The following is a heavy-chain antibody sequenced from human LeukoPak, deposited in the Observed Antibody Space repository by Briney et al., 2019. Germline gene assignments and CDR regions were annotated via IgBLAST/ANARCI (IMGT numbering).Heavy chain of an antibody. D-gene: IGHD6-19*01. J-gene: IGHJ4*02. Sequence: PSETLSLTCSVSGGSISSYYWSWIRQPPGKGLEWIGYIYYSGTTNYNPSLKSRVTISVDTSKNQFSLELNSVTAADTAVYYCARGTSSGWYGFDSWGQGTLVTVSS. V-gene: IGHV4-59*01. CDR1: GGSISSYY. CDR3: ARGTSSGWYGFDS. CDR2: IYYSGTT.